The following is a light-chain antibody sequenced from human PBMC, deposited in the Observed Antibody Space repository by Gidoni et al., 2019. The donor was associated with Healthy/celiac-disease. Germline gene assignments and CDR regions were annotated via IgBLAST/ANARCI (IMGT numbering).Light chain of an antibody. Sequence: DTQITQSPFTLSASVGDRVTISCRASQSTSSWLAWYQQKPGKAPKLLIYKASSLESGVPSRFSGSGSGTEFTLTISSLQPDDFATYYCQQYNSYAYTFGQGTKLEIK. V-gene: IGKV1-5*03. CDR2: KAS. J-gene: IGKJ2*01. CDR1: QSTSSW. CDR3: QQYNSYAYT.